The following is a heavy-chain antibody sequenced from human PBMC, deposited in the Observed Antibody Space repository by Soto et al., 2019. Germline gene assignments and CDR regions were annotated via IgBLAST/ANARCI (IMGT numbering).Heavy chain of an antibody. CDR3: TTDRDYSPVDS. J-gene: IGHJ4*02. V-gene: IGHV3-15*01. CDR2: IKSNTDGVTT. CDR1: GFTFSSAW. Sequence: EVQLVESGGGLVQPGGSLRLSCAASGFTFSSAWMSWVRQAPGRGLEWVGRIKSNTDGVTTDYAAPVKDRFTISRDDSENTLSLQMNNLNTEDTGVYYCTTDRDYSPVDSGGQGALVTVSS. D-gene: IGHD4-4*01.